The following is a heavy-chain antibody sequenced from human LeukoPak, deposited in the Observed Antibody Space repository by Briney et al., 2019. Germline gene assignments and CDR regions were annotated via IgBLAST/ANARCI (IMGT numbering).Heavy chain of an antibody. CDR3: AREGRYYYNSSGYYFD. D-gene: IGHD3-22*01. J-gene: IGHJ4*02. V-gene: IGHV4-38-2*02. Sequence: SETLSLTCTVSGYSISSGYYWGWIRQPPGMGLEWIGSILHSGSTYYNPSLKSRVTMSVDTSKNQFSLKLSSVTAADTAVYYCAREGRYYYNSSGYYFDWGQGTLVTVSS. CDR1: GYSISSGYY. CDR2: ILHSGST.